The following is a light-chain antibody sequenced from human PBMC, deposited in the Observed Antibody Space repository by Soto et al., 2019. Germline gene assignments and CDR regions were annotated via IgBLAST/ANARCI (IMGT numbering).Light chain of an antibody. CDR3: CSRL. V-gene: IGLV2-23*02. Sequence: QSALIQPASVSGSPGQSITISCTGTSSDPATYNLVSWYQQRPGKAPQLIIYEVAKRPSGVPARFSGSQSGDTASLTISGLQAEDEADYYCCSRLFGGGTKVTVL. CDR2: EVA. CDR1: SSDPATYNL. J-gene: IGLJ2*01.